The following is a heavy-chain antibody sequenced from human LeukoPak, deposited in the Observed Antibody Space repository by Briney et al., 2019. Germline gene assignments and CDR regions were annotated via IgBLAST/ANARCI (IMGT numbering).Heavy chain of an antibody. CDR3: ASSSGWDFDY. D-gene: IGHD6-19*01. Sequence: SETLSLTCTVSGGSISSGDYYWSWIRQPPGKGLEWIGYTYYSGSTYYNPSLKSRVTISVDTSKNQFSLRLSSVTAADTAVYYCASSSGWDFDYWGQGTLVTVSS. CDR1: GGSISSGDYY. V-gene: IGHV4-30-4*01. J-gene: IGHJ4*02. CDR2: TYYSGST.